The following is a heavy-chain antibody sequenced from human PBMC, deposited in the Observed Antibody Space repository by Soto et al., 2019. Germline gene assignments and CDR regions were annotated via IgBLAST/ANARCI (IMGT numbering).Heavy chain of an antibody. D-gene: IGHD4-17*01. CDR1: GYTFTSYA. CDR3: ARDRGHDYGDFFDY. V-gene: IGHV1-3*01. Sequence: QVQLVQSGAEVKKPGASVKVSCKASGYTFTSYAMHWVRQAPGQRLEWMGWINAGNGNTKYSQKFQGRVTITRDTSASTAYMEPSSLRSADTAVYYCARDRGHDYGDFFDYWGQGTLVTVSS. J-gene: IGHJ4*02. CDR2: INAGNGNT.